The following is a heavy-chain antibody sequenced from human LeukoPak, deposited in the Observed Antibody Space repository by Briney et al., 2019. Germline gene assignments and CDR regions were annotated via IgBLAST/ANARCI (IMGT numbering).Heavy chain of an antibody. CDR2: IYYSGST. CDR3: AREYYYDSSCYHHDAFDI. D-gene: IGHD3-22*01. J-gene: IGHJ3*02. CDR1: GGSISSGDYY. V-gene: IGHV4-30-4*01. Sequence: SETLSLTCTVSGGSISSGDYYWSWIRQPPGKGLGWIGYIYYSGSTYYNPSLKSRVTISVDTSKNQFSLKLSSVTAADTAVYYCAREYYYDSSCYHHDAFDIWGQGTMVTVSS.